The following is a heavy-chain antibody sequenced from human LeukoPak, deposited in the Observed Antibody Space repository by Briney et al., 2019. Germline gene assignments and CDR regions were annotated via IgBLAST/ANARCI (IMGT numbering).Heavy chain of an antibody. V-gene: IGHV4-4*07. CDR2: IYTSGNT. D-gene: IGHD1-26*01. CDR3: ARSRVGPTDGGGFDY. Sequence: PSETLSLTCTVSGGSISSYYWSWIRQPAGKGLEWIGRIYTSGNTNYNPSLKSRVTMSVDTSKNQFSLKLISVTAADTAVYYCARSRVGPTDGGGFDYWGQGTLVTVSS. CDR1: GGSISSYY. J-gene: IGHJ4*02.